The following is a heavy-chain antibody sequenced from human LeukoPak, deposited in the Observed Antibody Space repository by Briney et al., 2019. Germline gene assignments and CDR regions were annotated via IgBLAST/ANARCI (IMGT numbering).Heavy chain of an antibody. J-gene: IGHJ4*02. CDR3: ATYRQVLLPFES. V-gene: IGHV3-23*01. D-gene: IGHD2-8*02. CDR1: GFIFTNYS. CDR2: IFPSGGEI. Sequence: GGSLRLSCEATGFIFTNYSMIWVRQPPGKGLEWVSSIFPSGGEIHYADSVRGRFTISRDNSKSTLSLQMNSLRAEDTAIYYCATYRQVLLPFESWGQGTLVTVSS.